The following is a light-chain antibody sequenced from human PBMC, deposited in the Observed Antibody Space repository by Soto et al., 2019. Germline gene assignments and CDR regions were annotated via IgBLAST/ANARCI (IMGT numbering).Light chain of an antibody. Sequence: EIVLTQSPATLSLSPGERATLSCRASQSVSKYLAWYQQKPGQAPRLLIYDTSNRAAGIPARFGGSGSGTDFTLTISSLEPEDFAVYYCHQRSNWLWTFGQGTKVEIK. CDR2: DTS. CDR3: HQRSNWLWT. CDR1: QSVSKY. V-gene: IGKV3-11*01. J-gene: IGKJ1*01.